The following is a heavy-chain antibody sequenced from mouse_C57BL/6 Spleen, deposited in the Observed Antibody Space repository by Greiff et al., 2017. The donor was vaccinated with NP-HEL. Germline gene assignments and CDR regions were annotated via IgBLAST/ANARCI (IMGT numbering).Heavy chain of an antibody. CDR2: IWRGGST. J-gene: IGHJ4*01. CDR3: AKKAYYGNYGAMDY. Sequence: VKLMESGPGLVQPSQSLSITCTVSGFSLTSYGVHWVRQSPGKGLEWLGVIWRGGSTDYNAAFMSRLSIIKDNSKSQVFFKMNSLQADDTAIYYCAKKAYYGNYGAMDYWGQGTSVTVSS. D-gene: IGHD2-10*01. V-gene: IGHV2-5*01. CDR1: GFSLTSYG.